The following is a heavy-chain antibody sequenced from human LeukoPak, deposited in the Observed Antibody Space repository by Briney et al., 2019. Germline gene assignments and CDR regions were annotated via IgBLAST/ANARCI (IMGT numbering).Heavy chain of an antibody. CDR1: GGSLSSYY. J-gene: IGHJ4*02. CDR2: IYYSGSI. V-gene: IGHV4-59*01. Sequence: SETLSLTCTVSGGSLSSYYWSWIRQPPGKGLEWIGYIYYSGSINYNPSLKSRVTISVDTSKYQFSLKLSSVTAADTAVYYCARVGGELIDYWGQGTLVTVSS. CDR3: ARVGGELIDY. D-gene: IGHD3-10*01.